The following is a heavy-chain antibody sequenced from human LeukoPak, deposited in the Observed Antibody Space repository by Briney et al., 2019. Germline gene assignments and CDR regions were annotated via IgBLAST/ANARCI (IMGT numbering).Heavy chain of an antibody. CDR2: ISTSGSTI. CDR1: GFTFNSYE. Sequence: GGSLRLSCAASGFTFNSYEMNWVRQAPGKGLEWVSCISTSGSTIYYADSVKGRFTISRDNAKNSLYLQMNSLSAEDTAVYYCARASHYYDSSGYSYYFDYWGQGTLLTVSS. J-gene: IGHJ4*02. V-gene: IGHV3-48*03. CDR3: ARASHYYDSSGYSYYFDY. D-gene: IGHD3-22*01.